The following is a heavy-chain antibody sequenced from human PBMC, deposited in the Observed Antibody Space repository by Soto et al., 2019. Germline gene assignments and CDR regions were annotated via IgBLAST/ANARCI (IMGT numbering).Heavy chain of an antibody. V-gene: IGHV4-30-2*01. CDR1: GGSFSSGGYS. Sequence: SETLSLTCAVYGGSFSSGGYSWSWIRQPPGKGLEWIGYIYHSGSTYYNPSLKSRVTISVDRSKNQFTLKLSSVTAADTAAYYCARAAGKGWFDPWGQGTLVTVSS. CDR3: ARAAGKGWFDP. J-gene: IGHJ5*02. CDR2: IYHSGST.